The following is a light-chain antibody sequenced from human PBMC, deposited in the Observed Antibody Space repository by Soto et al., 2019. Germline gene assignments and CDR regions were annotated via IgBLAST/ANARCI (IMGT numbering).Light chain of an antibody. Sequence: QPVLTQPPSVSGAPGQRVTISCTGSSSNIGAGYDVHWYQQLPGTAPKLLIYGNSNRPSGVPDRFSGSKSGTSASLPITGLQAEDEADYYCQSYDSSLSVVFGGGTKVTVL. CDR1: SSNIGAGYD. CDR3: QSYDSSLSVV. J-gene: IGLJ2*01. CDR2: GNS. V-gene: IGLV1-40*01.